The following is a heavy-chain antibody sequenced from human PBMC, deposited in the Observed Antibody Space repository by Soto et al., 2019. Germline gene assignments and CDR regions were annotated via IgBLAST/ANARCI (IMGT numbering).Heavy chain of an antibody. V-gene: IGHV4-39*01. D-gene: IGHD6-19*01. CDR3: ARHGASGWYAASWFDP. Sequence: QPQLQESGPGLVKLSETLSLTCTVSGGSIRGSIHYWGWIRQTPGKGLEWLGSIYDSGSTYDNPSLKSRVTISVDTSKNQFSLKLRSVTAADTAVYYCARHGASGWYAASWFDPWGQGTLVTVSS. J-gene: IGHJ5*02. CDR2: IYDSGST. CDR1: GGSIRGSIHY.